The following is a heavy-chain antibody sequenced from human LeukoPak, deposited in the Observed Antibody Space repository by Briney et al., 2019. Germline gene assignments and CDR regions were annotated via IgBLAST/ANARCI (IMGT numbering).Heavy chain of an antibody. V-gene: IGHV4-30-4*01. CDR3: ARSYFINYYGSGSPNRLHY. J-gene: IGHJ4*02. Sequence: SQTLSLTCTVSGGSISSGDYYWSWIRQPPGKGPEWIGYIYYSGSTYYNPSLKSRVTISVDTSKNQFSLKLSSVTAADTAVYYCARSYFINYYGSGSPNRLHYWRRGTLLTVSS. D-gene: IGHD3-10*01. CDR1: GGSISSGDYY. CDR2: IYYSGST.